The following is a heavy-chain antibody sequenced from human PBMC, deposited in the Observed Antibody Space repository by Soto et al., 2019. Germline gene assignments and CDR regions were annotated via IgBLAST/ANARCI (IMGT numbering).Heavy chain of an antibody. CDR2: IYYSGST. V-gene: IGHV4-31*03. CDR1: GGSISSGGYY. Sequence: PSETLSLTCTVSGGSISSGGYYWSWIRQHPGKGLEWIGYIYYSGSTYYNPSLKSRVTISVDTSKNQFSLKLSSVTAADTAVYYCARDKGTTVTTTGYYYYGMDVWGQGTTVTVSS. J-gene: IGHJ6*02. D-gene: IGHD4-17*01. CDR3: ARDKGTTVTTTGYYYYGMDV.